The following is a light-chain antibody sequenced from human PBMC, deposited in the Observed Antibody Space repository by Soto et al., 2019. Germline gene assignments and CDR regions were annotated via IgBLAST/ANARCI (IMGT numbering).Light chain of an antibody. J-gene: IGLJ7*01. CDR2: EVS. CDR1: SSEVGSHNL. V-gene: IGLV2-23*02. CDR3: CSYGGSSAV. Sequence: QSALTQPASVSGSPGQSITISCTGTSSEVGSHNLVSWYQQRPGQAPKLMIYEVSKRPLGVPARFSASKSGNTASLTISGLQAEDEADYYCCSYGGSSAVFGGGTQLTVL.